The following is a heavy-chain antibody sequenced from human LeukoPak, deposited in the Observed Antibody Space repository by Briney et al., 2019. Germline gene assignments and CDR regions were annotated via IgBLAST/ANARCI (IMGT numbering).Heavy chain of an antibody. V-gene: IGHV4-39*01. CDR1: GGSISSSSYY. CDR2: IYYSGST. CDR3: ARRAQGYSYGYGALGYYYYMDV. J-gene: IGHJ6*03. D-gene: IGHD5-18*01. Sequence: PSETLSLTCTVSGGSISSSSYYWGWIRQPPGKGLEWIGSIYYSGSTYYNPSLKSRVTISVDTSKNQFSLKLSSVTAADTAVYYCARRAQGYSYGYGALGYYYYMDVWGKGTTVTVSS.